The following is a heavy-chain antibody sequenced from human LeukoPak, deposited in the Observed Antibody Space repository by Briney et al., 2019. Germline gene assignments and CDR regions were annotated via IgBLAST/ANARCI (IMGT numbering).Heavy chain of an antibody. Sequence: GGSLRLSCAASGFTFSSYSMNWVRQAPGKGLEWVSYISTSSDIIYHADSVKGRFTISRDNAKNSLYLQMNSLRAEDTAVYYCARETHFDWSYWNFDLWGRGTLVTVSS. CDR2: ISTSSDII. CDR1: GFTFSSYS. V-gene: IGHV3-48*04. CDR3: ARETHFDWSYWNFDL. D-gene: IGHD3-9*01. J-gene: IGHJ2*01.